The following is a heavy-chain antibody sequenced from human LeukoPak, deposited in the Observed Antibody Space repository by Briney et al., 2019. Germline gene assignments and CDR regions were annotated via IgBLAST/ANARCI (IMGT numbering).Heavy chain of an antibody. CDR1: GFTFSDCS. J-gene: IGHJ4*02. V-gene: IGHV3-30-3*01. CDR2: ISYDGITK. Sequence: GGSLRLSCAASGFTFSDCSMHWVGQAPAKGREWVAVISYDGITKYYADSVKGRFTISRENSKNTLYLQMNSLRGEDTAVYYCASGPLTGTTNYWGQGTLVTVSS. CDR3: ASGPLTGTTNY. D-gene: IGHD1-7*01.